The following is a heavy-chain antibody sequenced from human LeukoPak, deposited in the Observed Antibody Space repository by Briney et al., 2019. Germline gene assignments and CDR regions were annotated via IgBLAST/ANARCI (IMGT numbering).Heavy chain of an antibody. J-gene: IGHJ4*02. Sequence: PGGSLRLSCAASGFTFSTSWMSWVRQAPGKGLEWVANINPDGTATYYLDSVRGRFTIARDNAENSLHLQMNSLEAEDTAVCHCARLTWSEAVIQRWYFDSWGQGALVTVSS. CDR2: INPDGTAT. V-gene: IGHV3-7*01. CDR1: GFTFSTSW. CDR3: ARLTWSEAVIQRWYFDS. D-gene: IGHD2-15*01.